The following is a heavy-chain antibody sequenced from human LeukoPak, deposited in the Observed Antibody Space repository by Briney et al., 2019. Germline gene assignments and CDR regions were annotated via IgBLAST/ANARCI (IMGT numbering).Heavy chain of an antibody. CDR1: GFTFSSYW. CDR2: IKQDGSEK. CDR3: ARVDYYDTHYGMDV. Sequence: HPGGSLRLSCAASGFTFSSYWMSWVRQAPGKGLEWVANIKQDGSEKYYVDSVEGRFTISRDNAKNSLYLRMNSLRAEDTAVYYCARVDYYDTHYGMDVWGQGTTVTVSS. V-gene: IGHV3-7*01. D-gene: IGHD3-22*01. J-gene: IGHJ6*02.